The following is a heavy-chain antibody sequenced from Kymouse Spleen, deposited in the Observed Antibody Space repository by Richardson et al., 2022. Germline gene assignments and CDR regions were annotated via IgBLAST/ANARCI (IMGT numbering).Heavy chain of an antibody. J-gene: IGHJ3*02. CDR1: GGSFSGYY. V-gene: IGHV4-34*01. CDR3: AREDDILTGYLRAFDI. CDR2: INHSGST. Sequence: QVQLQQWGAGLLKPSETLSLTCAVYGGSFSGYYWSWIRQPPGKGLEWIGEINHSGSTNYNPSLKSRVTISVDTSKNQFSLKLSSVTAADTAVYYCAREDDILTGYLRAFDIWGQGTMVTVSS. D-gene: IGHD3-9*01.